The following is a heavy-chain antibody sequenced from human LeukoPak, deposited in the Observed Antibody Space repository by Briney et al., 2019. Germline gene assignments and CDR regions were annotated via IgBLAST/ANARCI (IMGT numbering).Heavy chain of an antibody. V-gene: IGHV4-34*01. CDR2: INHSGST. J-gene: IGHJ4*02. CDR3: ARGAAPLH. Sequence: SETLSLTCAVYGGSFSGYYWSWIRQPPGKGLEWIGEINHSGSTNYNPSLKSRVTISIDTSKNQFSLKLSSVTAADTAVYYCARGAAPLHWGQGTLVIVSS. D-gene: IGHD6-25*01. CDR1: GGSFSGYY.